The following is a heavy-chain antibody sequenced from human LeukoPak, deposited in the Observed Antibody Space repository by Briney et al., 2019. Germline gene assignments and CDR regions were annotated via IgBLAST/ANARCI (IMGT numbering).Heavy chain of an antibody. J-gene: IGHJ4*02. CDR3: ARGDAVAGIHI. Sequence: ASVTVSCKASGYTFTSYDINWVRQAPGQGLEWMGWMNPNSGNTGYAQKFQGRVTMTRNTSISTAYMELSSLRSEDTAVYYCARGDAVAGIHIWGQGTLVTVSS. V-gene: IGHV1-8*01. CDR1: GYTFTSYD. D-gene: IGHD6-19*01. CDR2: MNPNSGNT.